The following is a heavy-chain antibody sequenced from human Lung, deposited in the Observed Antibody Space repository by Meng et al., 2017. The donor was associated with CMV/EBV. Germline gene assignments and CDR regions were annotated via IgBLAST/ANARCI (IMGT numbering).Heavy chain of an antibody. V-gene: IGHV1-8*01. Sequence: SXXVSXKASGYTFTRYDINWVRQAAGQGLEWMGWMNTNSGNTGYAQNFQGRVTMTRNTATGTAYMELTSLKSEDTAVYYCAREEILVEASAVGRAKYYYSGMDAWGQGXTVTVSS. CDR2: MNTNSGNT. CDR3: AREEILVEASAVGRAKYYYSGMDA. J-gene: IGHJ6*02. CDR1: GYTFTRYD. D-gene: IGHD2-15*01.